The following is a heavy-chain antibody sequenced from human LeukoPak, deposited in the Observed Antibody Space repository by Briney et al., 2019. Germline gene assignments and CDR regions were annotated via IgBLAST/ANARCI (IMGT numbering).Heavy chain of an antibody. CDR2: IYTSGST. Sequence: SQTLSLTCTVSGGSISSGSYYWSWIRQPAGKGLEWIGRIYTSGSTNYNPSLKSRVTISVDTSKNQFSLKLSSVTAADTAVYYCARGTLEGYSSSSDFQHWGQGTLVTVSS. J-gene: IGHJ1*01. V-gene: IGHV4-61*02. CDR3: ARGTLEGYSSSSDFQH. CDR1: GGSISSGSYY. D-gene: IGHD6-6*01.